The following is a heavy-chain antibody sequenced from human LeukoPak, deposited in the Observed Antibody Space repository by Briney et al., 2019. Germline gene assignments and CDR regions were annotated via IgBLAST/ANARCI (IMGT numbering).Heavy chain of an antibody. J-gene: IGHJ4*02. V-gene: IGHV3-48*01. D-gene: IGHD6-19*01. CDR1: ESTFSSYS. Sequence: GGSLRLPCAASESTFSSYSMTWVRQAPGKGLEWVSYISGISSTICYADSVKGRFTISRDNAKNSLYLQMNRLRTEDTAVYYCAREAGLSSGWFGYWGQGTLVTVSS. CDR3: AREAGLSSGWFGY. CDR2: ISGISSTI.